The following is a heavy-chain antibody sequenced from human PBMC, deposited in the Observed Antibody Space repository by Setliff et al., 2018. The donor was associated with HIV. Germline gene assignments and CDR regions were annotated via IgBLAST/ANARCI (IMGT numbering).Heavy chain of an antibody. CDR2: INHSGRT. CDR3: ATGLTMAPDH. CDR1: GGSVSDCS. J-gene: IGHJ4*02. V-gene: IGHV4-34*01. D-gene: IGHD2-8*01. Sequence: SETLSLTCGFYGGSVSDCSWSWVRQSPGKGLEWIGEINHSGRTSYNPSLKSRVTISLDRSGNHFSLKLRSVTAADTAVYYCATGLTMAPDHWGQGSLVTVSS.